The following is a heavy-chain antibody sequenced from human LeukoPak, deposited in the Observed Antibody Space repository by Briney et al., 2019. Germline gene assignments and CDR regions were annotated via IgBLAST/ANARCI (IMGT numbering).Heavy chain of an antibody. V-gene: IGHV1-2*06. CDR1: GNTFTAYY. Sequence: ASVKVSCKASGNTFTAYYIHWVRQAPGQGLEWMGRINPNSGGTDYAQNFRGRVTLTRDTSISAAYMDLTRLRSDDPAVYYCASDQAGSVNSFDPWGQGTLVTVSS. J-gene: IGHJ5*02. CDR2: INPNSGGT. CDR3: ASDQAGSVNSFDP.